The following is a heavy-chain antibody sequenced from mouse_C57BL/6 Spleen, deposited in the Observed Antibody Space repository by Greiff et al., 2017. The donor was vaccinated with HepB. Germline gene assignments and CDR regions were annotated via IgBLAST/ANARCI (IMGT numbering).Heavy chain of an antibody. CDR3: TRERYGNYVDWYFDV. Sequence: EVHLVESGEGLVKPGGSLKLSCAASGFTFSSYAMSWVRQTPEKRLEWVAYISSGGDYIYYADTVKGRFTISRDNARNTLYLQMSSLKSEDTAMYYCTRERYGNYVDWYFDVWGTGTTVTVSS. CDR1: GFTFSSYA. D-gene: IGHD2-10*02. CDR2: ISSGGDYI. J-gene: IGHJ1*03. V-gene: IGHV5-9-1*02.